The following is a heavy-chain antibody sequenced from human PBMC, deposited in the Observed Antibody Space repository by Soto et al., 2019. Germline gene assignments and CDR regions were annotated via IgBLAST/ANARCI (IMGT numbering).Heavy chain of an antibody. Sequence: ASVKVSCKASGYTFTGYYMHWVRQAPGQGLEWMGWINPNSGGTNYAQKFQGWVTMTRDTSISTAYMELSRLRSDDTAVYYCARGPAVTTYYYYYMEVWGKGTTVTVSS. CDR3: ARGPAVTTYYYYYMEV. D-gene: IGHD4-17*01. V-gene: IGHV1-2*04. CDR2: INPNSGGT. CDR1: GYTFTGYY. J-gene: IGHJ6*03.